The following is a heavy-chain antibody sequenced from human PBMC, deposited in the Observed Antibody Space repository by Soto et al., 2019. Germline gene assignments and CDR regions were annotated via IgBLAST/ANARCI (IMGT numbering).Heavy chain of an antibody. CDR3: AIRYGSAFDI. Sequence: QVQLQESGPGLVKPSETLSLTCTVSGGSISSYYWSWIRQPPGKGLEWIGYIYYSGSTNYNPSLKSRVTISVDTSKNQFSLKRSYVTAADTAVYYCAIRYGSAFDIWGQGTMVTVSS. V-gene: IGHV4-59*01. D-gene: IGHD3-10*01. J-gene: IGHJ3*02. CDR1: GGSISSYY. CDR2: IYYSGST.